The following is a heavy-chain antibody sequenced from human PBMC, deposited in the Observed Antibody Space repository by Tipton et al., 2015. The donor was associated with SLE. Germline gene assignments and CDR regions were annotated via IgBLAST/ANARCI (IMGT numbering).Heavy chain of an antibody. CDR2: INYSGST. CDR3: ARGGLGVSYYYYMDV. J-gene: IGHJ6*03. V-gene: IGHV4-59*01. CDR1: GGSIGSSY. D-gene: IGHD1-26*01. Sequence: TLSLTCTVSGGSIGSSYWCWIRQSPGKGLEWIGYINYSGSTNYNPSLKSRVTISVDTSKNQFSLMLTSVTAADTAVYYCARGGLGVSYYYYMDVWGKGTTVTVSS.